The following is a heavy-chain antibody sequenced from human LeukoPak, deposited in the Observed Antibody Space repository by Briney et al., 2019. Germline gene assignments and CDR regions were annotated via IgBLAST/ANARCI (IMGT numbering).Heavy chain of an antibody. CDR1: GFTFSSYE. Sequence: GGSLRLSCAASGFTFSSYEMNWVRQAPGKGLEWVANIRQDGSARSYVDSVKGRFTISRDNAKDSLFLQLDSLRADDTAVYYCARIGWPSNGGWYFGQWGQGTLVTVSS. J-gene: IGHJ4*02. D-gene: IGHD6-19*01. CDR2: IRQDGSAR. CDR3: ARIGWPSNGGWYFGQ. V-gene: IGHV3-7*01.